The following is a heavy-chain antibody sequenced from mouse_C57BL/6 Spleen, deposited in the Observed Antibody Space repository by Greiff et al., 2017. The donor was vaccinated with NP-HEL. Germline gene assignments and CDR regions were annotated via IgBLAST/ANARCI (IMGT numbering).Heavy chain of an antibody. V-gene: IGHV2-2*02. J-gene: IGHJ2*01. Sequence: VMLVESGPGLLQPSQSLSITCTVSGFSLPSYGVHLVRQSPGKGLEWLGVIWSGGSTDYNAALISRLSISKDYSKCQVFFKMNNLQANDTAIYYCTRNLGYYFDCKGQGPTLTVSS. CDR3: TRNLGYYFDC. D-gene: IGHD3-1*01. CDR1: GFSLPSYG. CDR2: IWSGGST.